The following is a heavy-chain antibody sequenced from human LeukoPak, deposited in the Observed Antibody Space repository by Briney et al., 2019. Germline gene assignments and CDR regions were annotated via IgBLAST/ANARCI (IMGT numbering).Heavy chain of an antibody. CDR2: ISGSGGST. D-gene: IGHD1-26*01. CDR1: GFTFSTYG. J-gene: IGHJ4*02. CDR3: AKDSMRWELLGYYFDY. Sequence: GGSLRLSCAASGFTFSTYGMTWVRQAPGKGLEWVSAISGSGGSTYYADSVKGRFTIPRDNSKNTLYLQMNSLRAEDTAVYYCAKDSMRWELLGYYFDYWGQGTLVTVSS. V-gene: IGHV3-23*01.